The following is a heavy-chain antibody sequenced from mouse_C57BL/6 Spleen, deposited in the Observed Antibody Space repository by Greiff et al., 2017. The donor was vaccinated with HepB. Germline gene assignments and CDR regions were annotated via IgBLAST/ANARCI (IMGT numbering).Heavy chain of an antibody. J-gene: IGHJ2*01. V-gene: IGHV2-2*01. CDR2: IWSGGST. CDR3: ARNRLTGTGEFDY. Sequence: QVHVKQSGPGLVQPSQSLSITCTVSGFSLTSYGVHWVRQSPGKGLEWLGVIWSGGSTDYNAAFISRLSISKDNSKSQVFFKMNSLQADDTAIYYCARNRLTGTGEFDYWGQGTTLTVSS. D-gene: IGHD4-1*01. CDR1: GFSLTSYG.